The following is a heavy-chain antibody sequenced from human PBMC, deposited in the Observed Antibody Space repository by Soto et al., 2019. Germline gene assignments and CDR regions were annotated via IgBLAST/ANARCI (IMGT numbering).Heavy chain of an antibody. Sequence: SETLSLTCTVPGGSVNIGTYYWSWIRQPPGKGLEWIGFIHYSGSTNYNPSLKGRVTMSVDTSKNQFSLKLTSVNTADTALYYCTLQLSGPYRGQGTLVTVSS. D-gene: IGHD1-1*01. CDR1: GGSVNIGTYY. J-gene: IGHJ4*02. CDR3: TLQLSGPY. CDR2: IHYSGST. V-gene: IGHV4-61*01.